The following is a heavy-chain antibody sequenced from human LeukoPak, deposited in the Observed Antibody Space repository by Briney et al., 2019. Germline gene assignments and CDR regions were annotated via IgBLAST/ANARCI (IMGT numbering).Heavy chain of an antibody. Sequence: GGSLRLSCAASGFIFSRYGMHWVRQAPGQGLEWVAFVRYDRSHNYYADSVKGRFSISRDNAKNSLYLQMNSLRAEDTAVYYCASQQLDHYWGQGTLVTVSS. CDR1: GFIFSRYG. CDR2: VRYDRSHN. CDR3: ASQQLDHY. J-gene: IGHJ4*02. V-gene: IGHV3-30*02. D-gene: IGHD6-13*01.